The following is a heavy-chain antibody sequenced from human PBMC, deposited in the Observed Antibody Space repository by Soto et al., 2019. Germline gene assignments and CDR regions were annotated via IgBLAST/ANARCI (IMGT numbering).Heavy chain of an antibody. D-gene: IGHD3-3*01. CDR3: ARGSYSAYYDFWSGYYTGGGFYYGMDV. V-gene: IGHV4-31*01. Sequence: SETLSLTCTVSAGSISSGGYYWSWIRQHPEKGLEWIGYIYYTGNTYYNASLKSPVTISVDTPKNQFSLKLSSVTAADTAVYYCARGSYSAYYDFWSGYYTGGGFYYGMDVWGQGTTVTVSS. J-gene: IGHJ6*02. CDR1: AGSISSGGYY. CDR2: IYYTGNT.